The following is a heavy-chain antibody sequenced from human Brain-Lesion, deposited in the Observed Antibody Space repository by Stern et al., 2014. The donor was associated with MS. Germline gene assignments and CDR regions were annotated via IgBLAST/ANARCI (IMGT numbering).Heavy chain of an antibody. J-gene: IGHJ4*02. CDR1: GYRFTSNW. CDR2: IWPGDSDT. V-gene: IGHV5-51*01. CDR3: ARRGDSSSSGFDY. Sequence: VQLVQSGAEVKKPGESLKISCKGSGYRFTSNWIGWVRQMPGKGLEWMGIIWPGDSDTRYSPSFQGKVTISPDKSISTAYLQWSSLQASDTAMYYCARRGDSSSSGFDYWGQGTLVIVSS. D-gene: IGHD6-6*01.